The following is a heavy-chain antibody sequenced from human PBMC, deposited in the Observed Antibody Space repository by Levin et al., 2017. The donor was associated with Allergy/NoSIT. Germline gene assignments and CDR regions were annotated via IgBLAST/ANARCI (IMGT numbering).Heavy chain of an antibody. Sequence: GGSLRLSCAASGFTFSNYAMSWVRQTPGRGLEWVSTISGSFDDTYNADSVKGRFTISRDNSKNTLYLQINSLRAEDTAIYFCTKDGQSSGSYYDYFHYWGQGTLVTVSS. CDR1: GFTFSNYA. CDR2: ISGSFDDT. V-gene: IGHV3-23*01. J-gene: IGHJ4*02. CDR3: TKDGQSSGSYYDYFHY. D-gene: IGHD1-26*01.